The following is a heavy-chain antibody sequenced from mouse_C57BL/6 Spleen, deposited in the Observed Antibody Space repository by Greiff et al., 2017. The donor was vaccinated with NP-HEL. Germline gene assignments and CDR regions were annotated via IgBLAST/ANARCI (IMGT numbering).Heavy chain of an antibody. CDR3: ARGEGLRLPYYFDY. D-gene: IGHD3-2*02. V-gene: IGHV1-64*01. Sequence: QVQLQQPGAELVKPGASVKLSCKASGYTFTSYWMHWVKQRPGQGLEWIGMIHPNSGSTNYNEKFKSKATLTVDKSSSTAYMQLSSLTSEDSAVYYCARGEGLRLPYYFDYWGQGTTLTVSS. CDR2: IHPNSGST. J-gene: IGHJ2*01. CDR1: GYTFTSYW.